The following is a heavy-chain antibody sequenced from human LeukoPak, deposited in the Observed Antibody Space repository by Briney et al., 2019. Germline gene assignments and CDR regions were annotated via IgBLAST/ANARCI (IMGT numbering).Heavy chain of an antibody. D-gene: IGHD1-26*01. CDR3: ARVRVGATAKGHYFDY. V-gene: IGHV3-23*01. J-gene: IGHJ4*02. CDR1: GFTFSSHG. Sequence: GGSLRLSCASSGFTFSSHGMNGVRQAPGKGLEGISGISGSGDITWYADSVKGSFTISRDNSKNTVYLQMGSLRPEDMAVYYCARVRVGATAKGHYFDYWGQGTLVTVSS. CDR2: ISGSGDIT.